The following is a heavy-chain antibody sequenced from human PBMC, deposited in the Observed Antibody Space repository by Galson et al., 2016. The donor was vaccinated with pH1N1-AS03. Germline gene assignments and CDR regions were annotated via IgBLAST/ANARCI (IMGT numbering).Heavy chain of an antibody. V-gene: IGHV3-53*01. CDR3: VREPWGSTQGEY. CDR1: GFTINNNY. Sequence: SLRLSCAASGFTINNNYMSWVRQAPGKGLEWVSVIYGGGDTFYADPVKGRFTISRDNSKNTVYLQMNSLRVEDTAVYYCVREPWGSTQGEYWGQGTLVTVSS. J-gene: IGHJ4*02. CDR2: IYGGGDT. D-gene: IGHD3-16*01.